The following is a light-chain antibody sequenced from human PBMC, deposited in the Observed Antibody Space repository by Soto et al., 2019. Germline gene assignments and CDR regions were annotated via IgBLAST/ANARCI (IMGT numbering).Light chain of an antibody. CDR2: DVS. CDR1: SSDIDNYNY. CDR3: SSYRSSSDVV. Sequence: QSVLTQPASVSGSPGQSITISCTGTSSDIDNYNYVSWYQQHPGKAPKLMIYDVSSRPSGVSDRFSGSKAGNTASLTISGLQAEDEADYFCSSYRSSSDVVFGGGTQLTV. V-gene: IGLV2-14*01. J-gene: IGLJ2*01.